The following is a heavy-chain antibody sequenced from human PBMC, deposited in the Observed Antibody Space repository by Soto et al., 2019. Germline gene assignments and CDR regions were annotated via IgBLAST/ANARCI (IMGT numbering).Heavy chain of an antibody. CDR3: AKPSELVTSHYYYYYYGMDV. Sequence: GGSLRLSCAASGFTFSSYAMSWVRQAPGKGLEWVSAISGSGGSTYYADSVKGRFTISRDNSKNTLYLQMNSLRAEDTAVYYCAKPSELVTSHYYYYYYGMDVWGQGTTVTVSS. J-gene: IGHJ6*02. V-gene: IGHV3-23*01. CDR2: ISGSGGST. CDR1: GFTFSSYA. D-gene: IGHD4-4*01.